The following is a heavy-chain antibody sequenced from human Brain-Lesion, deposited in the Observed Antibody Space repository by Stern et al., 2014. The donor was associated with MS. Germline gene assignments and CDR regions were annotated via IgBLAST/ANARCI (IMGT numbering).Heavy chain of an antibody. CDR3: VAGAQLWL. CDR1: GFTFSQAW. CDR2: IKSRTDGGTA. D-gene: IGHD1-1*01. Sequence: EQLVESGGGLVKSGGSLRLSCAASGFTFSQAWMGWVRQVPGKGLEWVGHIKSRTDGGTANYAASVKDRFTVSRDNSANMLYLQMNSLTIEDTAVYYCVAGAQLWLWGQGTLVTVSS. V-gene: IGHV3-15*01. J-gene: IGHJ4*02.